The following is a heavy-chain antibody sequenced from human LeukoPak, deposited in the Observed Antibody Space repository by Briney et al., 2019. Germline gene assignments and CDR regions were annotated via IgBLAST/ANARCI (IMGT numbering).Heavy chain of an antibody. J-gene: IGHJ4*02. CDR2: IYSGGST. Sequence: GRSLRLSCAASGFTVSSNYMSWVRQAPGKGLEWVSVIYSGGSTYYADSVKGRFTISRDNSKNTLYLQMNSLRAEDAAVYYCARDKGSSWYGGFDYWGQGTLVTVSS. CDR3: ARDKGSSWYGGFDY. D-gene: IGHD6-13*01. CDR1: GFTVSSNY. V-gene: IGHV3-53*01.